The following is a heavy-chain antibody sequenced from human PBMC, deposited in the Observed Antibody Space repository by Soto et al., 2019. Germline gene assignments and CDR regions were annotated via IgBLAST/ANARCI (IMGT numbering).Heavy chain of an antibody. Sequence: EVQLVETGGGLIQPGGSLRLSCAASGFTVSSNYMNWVRQAPGKGLEWGSVIFSGGNTYYADSVKARFTISRDNSKNMLYLKMNSLKADDTAVYYCARDVGGGYYDYWGQGTLVTVSS. V-gene: IGHV3-53*02. CDR3: ARDVGGGYYDY. CDR2: IFSGGNT. CDR1: GFTVSSNY. J-gene: IGHJ4*02.